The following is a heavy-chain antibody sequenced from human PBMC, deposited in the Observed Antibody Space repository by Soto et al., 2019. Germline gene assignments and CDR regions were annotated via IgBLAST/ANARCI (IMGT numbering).Heavy chain of an antibody. CDR3: AHRREDRGGLGDFDY. CDR2: VYWDDDK. V-gene: IGHV2-5*02. Sequence: QSTLKESGPTLVKPTQTLTLTCTFSGFSLSTSGVGVGWIRQPPGKALDWLALVYWDDDKRYSPSLRSMLTITKDTSKNQVVLTMTNMDPVDTATYYCAHRREDRGGLGDFDYWGQGTLVTISS. J-gene: IGHJ4*02. D-gene: IGHD2-15*01. CDR1: GFSLSTSGVG.